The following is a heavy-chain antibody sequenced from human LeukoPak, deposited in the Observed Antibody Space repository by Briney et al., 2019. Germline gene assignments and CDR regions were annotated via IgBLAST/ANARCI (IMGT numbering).Heavy chain of an antibody. J-gene: IGHJ3*02. Sequence: PGESLRLSCAASGFTFSGSAMHWVRQASGKGLEWVGRIRSKTHTYATAYAASVKGRFTISRDDSKNTAYLQMNSLKTEDTAVYYCTRHGGRDYYDSSEDAFDIWGQGTMVTVSS. CDR1: GFTFSGSA. D-gene: IGHD3-22*01. CDR3: TRHGGRDYYDSSEDAFDI. V-gene: IGHV3-73*01. CDR2: IRSKTHTYAT.